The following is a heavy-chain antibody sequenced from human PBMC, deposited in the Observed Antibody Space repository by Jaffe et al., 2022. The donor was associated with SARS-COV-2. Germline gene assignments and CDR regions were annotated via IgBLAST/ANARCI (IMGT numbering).Heavy chain of an antibody. CDR2: IYWDDDK. D-gene: IGHD1-1*01. J-gene: IGHJ4*02. CDR3: AHMRAAGRGTAHFDY. Sequence: QITLKESGPTLVKPTQTLTLTCTFSGFSLSTSGVGVGWIRQPPGKALEWLALIYWDDDKRYSPSLKSRLTITKDTSKNQVVLTMTNMDPVDTATYYCAHMRAAGRGTAHFDYWGQGTLVTVSS. CDR1: GFSLSTSGVG. V-gene: IGHV2-5*02.